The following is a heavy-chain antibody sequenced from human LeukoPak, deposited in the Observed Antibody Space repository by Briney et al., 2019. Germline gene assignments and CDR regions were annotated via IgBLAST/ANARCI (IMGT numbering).Heavy chain of an antibody. D-gene: IGHD2-2*01. CDR2: IYDSGST. Sequence: TSETLSLTCSVSGDSMTNLYWTWIRQPPGKGLERIGDIYDSGSTRYNTSLESRVTISVDTSKNQFSLKLSSVTAADTAVYYCARTSYQPLPEYFDCWGQGTLVTVSS. CDR1: GDSMTNLY. J-gene: IGHJ4*02. V-gene: IGHV4-59*08. CDR3: ARTSYQPLPEYFDC.